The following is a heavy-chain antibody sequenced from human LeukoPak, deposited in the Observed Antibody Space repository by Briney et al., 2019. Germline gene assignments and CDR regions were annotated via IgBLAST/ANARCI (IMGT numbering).Heavy chain of an antibody. CDR1: GGTFSSYA. V-gene: IGHV1-69*13. D-gene: IGHD5-24*01. Sequence: ASVKVSCEASGGTFSSYAISWVRQAPGQGLEWMGGIIPIFGTANYAQKFQGRVTITADESTSTAYMELSSLRSEDTAVYYCARDPGGMATIFDYWGRGTLVTVSS. CDR3: ARDPGGMATIFDY. CDR2: IIPIFGTA. J-gene: IGHJ4*02.